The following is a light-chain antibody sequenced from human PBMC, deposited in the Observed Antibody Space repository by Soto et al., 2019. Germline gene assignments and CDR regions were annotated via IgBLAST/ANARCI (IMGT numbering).Light chain of an antibody. CDR3: SSYSSSSTYVV. Sequence: QSALTQPASVSGSPGQSITISCTGTSSDVGDCNYVSWYQQHPGKVPKLMIYDVTYRPSGVSNRFSGSKSGNTASLTISGLQAEDEADYYCSSYSSSSTYVVFGGGTKLTVL. J-gene: IGLJ2*01. CDR1: SSDVGDCNY. V-gene: IGLV2-14*01. CDR2: DVT.